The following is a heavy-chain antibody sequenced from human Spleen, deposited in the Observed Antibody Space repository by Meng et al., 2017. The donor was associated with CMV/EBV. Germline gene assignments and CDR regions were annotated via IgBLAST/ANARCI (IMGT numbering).Heavy chain of an antibody. CDR3: ARDTGYYYDSSGYSIPTYGGMDV. Sequence: GSLRLSCTVSGGSISSYYWSWIRQPPGKGLEWIGYIYYSGSTNYNPSLKSRVTISVDTSKNQFSLKLSSVTAADTAVYYCARDTGYYYDSSGYSIPTYGGMDVWGQGTTVTVSS. D-gene: IGHD3-22*01. CDR1: GGSISSYY. V-gene: IGHV4-59*01. CDR2: IYYSGST. J-gene: IGHJ6*02.